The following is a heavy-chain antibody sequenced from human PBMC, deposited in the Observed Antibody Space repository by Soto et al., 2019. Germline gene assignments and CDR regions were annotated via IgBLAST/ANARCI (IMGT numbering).Heavy chain of an antibody. CDR3: ARDRGSGSQEAYFDY. CDR1: GGSISSGDYY. Sequence: NPSETLSLTCTVSGGSISSGDYYWSWIRQPPGKGLEWIGYIYYSGSTYYNPSLKSRVTISVDTSKNQFSLKLSSVTAADTAVYYCARDRGSGSQEAYFDYWGQGTLVTVSS. D-gene: IGHD3-10*01. CDR2: IYYSGST. V-gene: IGHV4-30-4*01. J-gene: IGHJ4*02.